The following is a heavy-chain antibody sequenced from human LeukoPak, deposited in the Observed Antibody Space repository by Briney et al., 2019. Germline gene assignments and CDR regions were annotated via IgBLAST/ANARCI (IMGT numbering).Heavy chain of an antibody. V-gene: IGHV3-21*01. D-gene: IGHD1-26*01. CDR2: ISSSSSYI. CDR3: ARDRESIVGARPGAFDI. J-gene: IGHJ3*02. Sequence: GGSLRLSCAASGFTFSSYSMNRVRQAPGKGLEWVSSISSSSSYIYYADSVKGRFTISRDNAKNSLYLQMNSLRAEDTAVYYCARDRESIVGARPGAFDIWGQGTMVTVSS. CDR1: GFTFSSYS.